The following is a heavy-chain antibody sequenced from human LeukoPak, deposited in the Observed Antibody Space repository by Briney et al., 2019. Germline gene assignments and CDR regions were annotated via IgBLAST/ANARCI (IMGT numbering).Heavy chain of an antibody. CDR3: ARNMIVVVSDAFDI. CDR1: GGSLSGYY. Sequence: SETLSLTCAVYGGSLSGYYWSWIRQPPGKGLEWIGEINHSGSTNYNPSLKSRVTISVDTSKNQFSLKLSSVTAADTAVYYCARNMIVVVSDAFDIWGQGTMVTVSS. J-gene: IGHJ3*02. CDR2: INHSGST. D-gene: IGHD3-22*01. V-gene: IGHV4-34*01.